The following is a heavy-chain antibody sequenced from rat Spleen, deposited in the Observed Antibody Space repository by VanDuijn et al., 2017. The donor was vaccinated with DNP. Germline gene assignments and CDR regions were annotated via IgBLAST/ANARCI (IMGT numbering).Heavy chain of an antibody. V-gene: IGHV5-31*01. Sequence: EVQLVESGGDLVQPGRSLKLSCVASGFTFNNYWMTWIRQAPKKGLEWVATISTSGSRTYYPDSVKGRFTISRDNAKSSLYLQMNSLKSEDTATYYCASWRLLQFSGYFDFWGPGTMVTVSS. J-gene: IGHJ1*01. CDR2: ISTSGSRT. D-gene: IGHD1-1*01. CDR1: GFTFNNYW. CDR3: ASWRLLQFSGYFDF.